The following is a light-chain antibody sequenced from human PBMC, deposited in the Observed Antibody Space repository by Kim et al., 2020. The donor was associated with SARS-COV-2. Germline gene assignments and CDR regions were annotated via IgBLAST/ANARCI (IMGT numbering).Light chain of an antibody. CDR2: AAS. CDR3: QQSYSTHPLT. J-gene: IGKJ4*01. Sequence: DIQMTQSPSSLSAPVGDRVTITCRASQSISSYLNWYQQKPGKAPKLLIYAASSLQSGVPSRFSGSGSGTDFTLTISSLQPEDFATYYCQQSYSTHPLTFGGGTKVDIK. CDR1: QSISSY. V-gene: IGKV1-39*01.